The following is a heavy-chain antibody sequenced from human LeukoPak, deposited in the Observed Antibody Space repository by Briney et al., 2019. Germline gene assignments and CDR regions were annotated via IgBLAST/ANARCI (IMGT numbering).Heavy chain of an antibody. V-gene: IGHV6-1*01. Sequence: SQTLSLTCAISGDSVSSNSAAWNWIRQSPSRGLEWLGRTYYRSKGYNDYAVSVKSRITINPDTSKNQFSLQLNSVTPEDTAVYYCARDYSYSSSWTNWFDPWGQGTLVTVSS. CDR2: TYYRSKGYN. D-gene: IGHD6-13*01. CDR3: ARDYSYSSSWTNWFDP. CDR1: GDSVSSNSAA. J-gene: IGHJ5*02.